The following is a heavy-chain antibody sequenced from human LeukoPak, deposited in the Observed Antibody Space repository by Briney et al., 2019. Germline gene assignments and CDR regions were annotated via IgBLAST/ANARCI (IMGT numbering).Heavy chain of an antibody. V-gene: IGHV4-38-2*02. J-gene: IGHJ4*02. D-gene: IGHD6-13*01. Sequence: PSETLSLTCTASGYSISSNHHWGWIRQPPGKGLEWIGTIHHSGSTYYNPSLKSRVTISVNTSKIQFSLKLGSVTAADTAVYYCASYSIAAADYWGQGALVTVSS. CDR3: ASYSIAAADY. CDR1: GYSISSNHH. CDR2: IHHSGST.